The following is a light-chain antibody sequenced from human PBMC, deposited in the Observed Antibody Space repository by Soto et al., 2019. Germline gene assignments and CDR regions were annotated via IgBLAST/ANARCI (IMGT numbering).Light chain of an antibody. CDR1: QSVSSN. CDR2: GAS. CDR3: QQYNNWPPHT. J-gene: IGKJ4*01. V-gene: IGKV3-15*01. Sequence: EIVMTQSPATLSVSPGERATLSCRASQSVSSNLAWHQQKPGQAPRLLIYGASTRATGIPARFSGSGSGTEFTLTISSLQSEDFAVYYCQQYNNWPPHTFGGGTKVDIK.